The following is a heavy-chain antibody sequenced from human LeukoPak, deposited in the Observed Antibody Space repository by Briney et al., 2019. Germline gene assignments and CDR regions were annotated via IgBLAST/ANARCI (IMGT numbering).Heavy chain of an antibody. Sequence: GGSLRLSCAASGFTFSNYAMNWVRQAPGKGLGWVSSFGTRSSSIYYAHSVTGRFIVSRDNAKNSLFLQMNSLRAEDTAVYYCARENDQGFDYWGQGTLVTVSS. D-gene: IGHD3-16*01. CDR2: FGTRSSSI. CDR3: ARENDQGFDY. CDR1: GFTFSNYA. J-gene: IGHJ4*02. V-gene: IGHV3-21*01.